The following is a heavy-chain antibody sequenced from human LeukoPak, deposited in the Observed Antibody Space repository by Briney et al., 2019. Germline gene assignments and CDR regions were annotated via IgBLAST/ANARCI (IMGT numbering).Heavy chain of an antibody. D-gene: IGHD6-19*01. V-gene: IGHV1-2*02. Sequence: ASVKVSCKASGYTFTGYYMHWVRQAPGQGLEWMGWINPNSGGTNYAQKFQGRVTMTRDTSISTAYMELSRLRSDDTAVYYCARDPDRSGWYGGDYWGQGTLVTVSS. CDR2: INPNSGGT. CDR3: ARDPDRSGWYGGDY. J-gene: IGHJ4*02. CDR1: GYTFTGYY.